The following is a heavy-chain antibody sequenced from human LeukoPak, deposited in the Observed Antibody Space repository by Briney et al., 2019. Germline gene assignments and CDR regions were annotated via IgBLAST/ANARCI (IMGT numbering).Heavy chain of an antibody. V-gene: IGHV4-61*02. CDR1: GGSISSGSYY. Sequence: NPSETLSLACTVSGGSISSGSYYWSWIRQPARKGLEWIGRIYTSGSTNYNPSLKSRVNISVDTSKNQFSLKLSSVTAADTAVYYCAREHIVVVIAMVAFDIWGQGTMVTVSS. J-gene: IGHJ3*02. CDR2: IYTSGST. D-gene: IGHD2-21*01. CDR3: AREHIVVVIAMVAFDI.